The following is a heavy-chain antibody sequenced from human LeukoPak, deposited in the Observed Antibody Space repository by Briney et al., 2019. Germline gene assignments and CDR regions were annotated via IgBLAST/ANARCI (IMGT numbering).Heavy chain of an antibody. V-gene: IGHV3-69-1*01. CDR2: ISSSSSI. CDR1: GFTFSTFA. CDR3: ARAPPGYEILTGSYFDF. Sequence: GGSLRLSCAASGFTFSTFAISWVRQAPGKGLEWVSSISSSSSIYYADSVKGRFTISRDNAKPSLYLQMNSLRAEDTAVYYCARAPPGYEILTGSYFDFWGQGTPVTVSS. J-gene: IGHJ4*02. D-gene: IGHD3-9*01.